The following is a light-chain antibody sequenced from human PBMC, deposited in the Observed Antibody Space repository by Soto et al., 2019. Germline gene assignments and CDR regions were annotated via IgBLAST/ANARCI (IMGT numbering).Light chain of an antibody. J-gene: IGLJ1*01. CDR2: EVS. V-gene: IGLV2-14*01. CDR3: SSYTSSSTLV. Sequence: QSVLTQPASVSGSPGQSITISCTGTSRDVGGYNYVSWYQQHPGKAPKLMLYEVSNRPSGVSNRFSGSKAGNTASLTISGLQAEDEADYYCSSYTSSSTLVFGTGTKVTVL. CDR1: SRDVGGYNY.